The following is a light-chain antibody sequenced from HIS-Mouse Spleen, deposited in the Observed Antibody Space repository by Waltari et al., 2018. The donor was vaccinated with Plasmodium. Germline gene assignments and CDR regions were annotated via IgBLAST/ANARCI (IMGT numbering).Light chain of an antibody. CDR1: QSVSSSY. Sequence: ELVLTQSPGTLSLSPGERATLSGRASQSVSSSYLAWYQQKPGQAPRLLIYGASSRATGIPDRFSGSGSGTDFTLTISRLEPEDFAVYYCQQYGSSPTFGQGTKLEIK. J-gene: IGKJ2*01. CDR3: QQYGSSPT. V-gene: IGKV3-20*01. CDR2: GAS.